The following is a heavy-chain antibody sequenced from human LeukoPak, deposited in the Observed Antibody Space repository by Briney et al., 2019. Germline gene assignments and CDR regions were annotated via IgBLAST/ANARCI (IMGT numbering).Heavy chain of an antibody. CDR3: ARDDRDISSYRFDY. CDR1: GFTFNTYS. D-gene: IGHD6-6*01. J-gene: IGHJ4*02. V-gene: IGHV3-21*01. Sequence: GGSLRLSCAASGFTFNTYSMNWVRQAPGKGLEWVSSISSNSRDIYYADSVKGRFTISRDNAKNSLHLQMNSLRAEDTAVYYCARDDRDISSYRFDYWGQGTLVTVSA. CDR2: ISSNSRDI.